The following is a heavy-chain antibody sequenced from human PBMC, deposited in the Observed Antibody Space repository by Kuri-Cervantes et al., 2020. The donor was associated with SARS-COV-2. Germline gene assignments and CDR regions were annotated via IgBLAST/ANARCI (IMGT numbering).Heavy chain of an antibody. V-gene: IGHV3-30*02. CDR1: GFTFGDYA. Sequence: GESLKISCTAPGFTFGDYAMSWVRQAPGKGLEWVAFIRYDGSNKYYADSVKGRFTISRDNSKNTLYLQMNSLRAEDTAVYYCAIGGWGFFGNAFDIWGQGTMVTVSS. CDR3: AIGGWGFFGNAFDI. J-gene: IGHJ3*02. D-gene: IGHD7-27*01. CDR2: IRYDGSNK.